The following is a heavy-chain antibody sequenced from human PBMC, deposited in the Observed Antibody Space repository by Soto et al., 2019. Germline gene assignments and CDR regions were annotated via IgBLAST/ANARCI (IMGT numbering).Heavy chain of an antibody. V-gene: IGHV1-69*01. CDR3: AREAPYCTSATCPKFYDMDV. J-gene: IGHJ6*02. Sequence: QVQLVRSGAEVKKPGSSVKVSCKASGGTFGSYAITWVRRAPGQGLEWLGGITPILNSPAHAQKFQARVVITADEITNTAYMELNSLRFDDTAVYYCAREAPYCTSATCPKFYDMDVWGQGTTVTVAS. CDR1: GGTFGSYA. CDR2: ITPILNSP. D-gene: IGHD2-2*01.